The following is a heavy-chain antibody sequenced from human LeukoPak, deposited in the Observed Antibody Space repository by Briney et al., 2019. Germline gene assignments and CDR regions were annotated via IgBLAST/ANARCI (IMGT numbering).Heavy chain of an antibody. V-gene: IGHV4-39*07. J-gene: IGHJ4*02. CDR3: ARDAIAASNFDY. CDR1: GGSISSSSYY. Sequence: SETLSLTCTVSGGSISSSSYYWGWIRQPPGKRLEWIGSIYYSGSTYSNPSLKSRVTISVDTSKNQFSLKLSSVTAADTAVYYCARDAIAASNFDYWGQGTLVTVSS. D-gene: IGHD6-6*01. CDR2: IYYSGST.